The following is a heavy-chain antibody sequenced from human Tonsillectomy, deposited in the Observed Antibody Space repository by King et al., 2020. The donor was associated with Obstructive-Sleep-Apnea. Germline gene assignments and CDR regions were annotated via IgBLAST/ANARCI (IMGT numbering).Heavy chain of an antibody. D-gene: IGHD3-9*01. Sequence: QLQESGPGLVKPSETLSLTCTVSGGSISSSSYYWGWIRQPPGKGLEWIGSIYYSGSTYYNPSLKSRVTIPVDTSKNQFSLKLSSVTAADTAVYYCAREALTVYFDYWGQGTLVTVSS. V-gene: IGHV4-39*07. J-gene: IGHJ4*02. CDR3: AREALTVYFDY. CDR1: GGSISSSSYY. CDR2: IYYSGST.